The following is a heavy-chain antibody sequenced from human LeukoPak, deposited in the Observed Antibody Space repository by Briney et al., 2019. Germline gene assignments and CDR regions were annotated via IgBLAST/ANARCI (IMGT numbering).Heavy chain of an antibody. J-gene: IGHJ4*02. CDR1: GYGFINYW. V-gene: IGHV5-51*01. Sequence: GESLKISCKGSGYGFINYWIGWVRQMPGKGLEWMGLIYPGDSDTRYSPSFQGQVTISVDKSIDTTYLQWSSLKASDTAMYYCARRSGSRGSYSIDYWGQGTLVTVSS. CDR3: ARRSGSRGSYSIDY. CDR2: IYPGDSDT. D-gene: IGHD2-2*01.